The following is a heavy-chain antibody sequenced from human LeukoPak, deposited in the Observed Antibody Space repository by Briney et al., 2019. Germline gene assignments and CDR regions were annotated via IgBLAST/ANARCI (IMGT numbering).Heavy chain of an antibody. D-gene: IGHD3-10*01. CDR2: IYDSGST. CDR1: GGSIRSSYHY. CDR3: ARDSSSFYGSGSYSGFDY. V-gene: IGHV4-39*02. Sequence: SETLSLTCTVSGGSIRSSYHYWGWIRQPPGKGLEWIGSIYDSGSTYYNPTLKSRVTISVDTSKNQFSLKLNSVTAADTAVCYCARDSSSFYGSGSYSGFDYWGQGTLVTVSS. J-gene: IGHJ4*02.